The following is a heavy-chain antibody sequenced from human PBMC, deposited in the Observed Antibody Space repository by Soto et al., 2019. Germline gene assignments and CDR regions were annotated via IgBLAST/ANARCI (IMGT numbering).Heavy chain of an antibody. CDR3: AKVPDGVNSNSPYH. D-gene: IGHD2-8*02. J-gene: IGHJ5*02. V-gene: IGHV3-23*01. CDR2: TTGGGIGP. CDR1: GFPFINYA. Sequence: EVQLLESGGGLVQPGESLKLACAASGFPFINYAMSWVRQAPGKGLEWVSTTGGGIGPYYADSVKGRFTISRDNPKNTLYLQMNGLRVEDTAVYYCAKVPDGVNSNSPYHWGQGTLVTVSS.